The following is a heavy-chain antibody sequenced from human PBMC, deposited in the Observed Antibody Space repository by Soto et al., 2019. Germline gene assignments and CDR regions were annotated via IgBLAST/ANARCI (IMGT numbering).Heavy chain of an antibody. CDR3: ARQEELRWYSSSSNYYDYMDV. CDR2: ISSSSSYI. J-gene: IGHJ6*03. Sequence: EVQLVESGGGLVKPGGSLRLSCAASGFTFSSYSMNWVRQAPGKGLEWVSSISSSSSYIYYADSVKGRFTISRDNAKNSLYLQMNSLRAEDTAVYYCARQEELRWYSSSSNYYDYMDVWGKGTTVTVSS. D-gene: IGHD6-13*01. V-gene: IGHV3-21*01. CDR1: GFTFSSYS.